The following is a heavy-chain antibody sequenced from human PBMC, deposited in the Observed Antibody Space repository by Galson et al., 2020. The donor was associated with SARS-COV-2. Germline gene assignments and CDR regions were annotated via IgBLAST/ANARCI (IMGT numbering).Heavy chain of an antibody. D-gene: IGHD6-13*01. Sequence: GESLKISCKASGYTFTGYYIHWVRQAPGQGLEWMGWINPNGGGTNTAQKFQGRVTMTRDTSIGTAYLELSSLISDDTAVYYCTREGFIAAAANFDYWGQGTLVSVSS. J-gene: IGHJ4*02. CDR2: INPNGGGT. V-gene: IGHV1-2*02. CDR3: TREGFIAAAANFDY. CDR1: GYTFTGYY.